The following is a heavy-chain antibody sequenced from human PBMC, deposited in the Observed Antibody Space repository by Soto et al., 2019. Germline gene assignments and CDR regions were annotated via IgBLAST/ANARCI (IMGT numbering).Heavy chain of an antibody. V-gene: IGHV3-23*01. CDR1: GFSFSNYA. J-gene: IGHJ5*02. CDR3: AKSLNVQVIYYFDP. Sequence: PXESLTLYCEASGFSFSNYAMVWVRQAPGKGLEWVSAIARAGDLIRYADSVKGRFTISRDNSNNTLYLQMSSLRAEDTAIYFCAKSLNVQVIYYFDPWGPGTQVTVSS. CDR2: IARAGDLI. D-gene: IGHD2-2*02.